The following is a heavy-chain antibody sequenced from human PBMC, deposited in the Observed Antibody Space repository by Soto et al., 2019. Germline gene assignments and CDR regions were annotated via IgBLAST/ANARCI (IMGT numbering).Heavy chain of an antibody. Sequence: EVQLLESGGCLVQPGGSLRLSCAASGFTFSSYAMSWVRQAPGKGLEWVSTISGSGGSTFYADSVKGRFTISRDNSKNSLYLQMNSLRAEDTAVYYCARVTSSSWYFSEWYLDLWGRGTLVTVSS. CDR1: GFTFSSYA. D-gene: IGHD6-13*01. CDR2: ISGSGGST. CDR3: ARVTSSSWYFSEWYLDL. V-gene: IGHV3-23*01. J-gene: IGHJ2*01.